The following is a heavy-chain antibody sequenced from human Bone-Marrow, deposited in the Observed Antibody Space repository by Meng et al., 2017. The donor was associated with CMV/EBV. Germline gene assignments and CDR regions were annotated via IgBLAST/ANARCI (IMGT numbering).Heavy chain of an antibody. Sequence: GSLRLSCAASGFTVSSNYMSWIRQPPGKGLEWIGYIYYSGSTNYNPSLKSRVTISVDTSKNQFSLKLSSVTAADTAVYYCAREGIAAAAFFDPWGQGTLVTVSS. CDR3: AREGIAAAAFFDP. CDR1: GFTVSSNY. J-gene: IGHJ5*02. V-gene: IGHV4-59*02. D-gene: IGHD6-13*01. CDR2: IYYSGST.